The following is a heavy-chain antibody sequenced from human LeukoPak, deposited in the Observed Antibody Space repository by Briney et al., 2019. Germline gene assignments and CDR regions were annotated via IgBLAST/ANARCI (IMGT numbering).Heavy chain of an antibody. Sequence: SVKVSCKASGGTFSSYAISWVRQAPGQGLEWMGGIIPIFGTASYAQKFQGRVTITTDESTSTAYMELSSLRSEDTAVYYCARSIMITFGGVYYFDYWGQGTLVTVSS. J-gene: IGHJ4*02. CDR2: IIPIFGTA. V-gene: IGHV1-69*05. CDR1: GGTFSSYA. CDR3: ARSIMITFGGVYYFDY. D-gene: IGHD3-16*01.